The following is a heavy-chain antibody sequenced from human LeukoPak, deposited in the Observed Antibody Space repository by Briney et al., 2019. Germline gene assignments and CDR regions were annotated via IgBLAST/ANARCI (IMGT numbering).Heavy chain of an antibody. V-gene: IGHV4-61*02. CDR3: ARDAGRAYCGGDCYFSWFDP. Sequence: SETLSLTCTVSGGSISSGSYYWSWIRQPAGRGLEWIGRIYTSGSTNYNPSLKSRVTISVDTSKNQFSLKLSSVTAADTAVYYCARDAGRAYCGGDCYFSWFDPWGQGTLVTVSS. CDR1: GGSISSGSYY. CDR2: IYTSGST. J-gene: IGHJ5*02. D-gene: IGHD2-21*02.